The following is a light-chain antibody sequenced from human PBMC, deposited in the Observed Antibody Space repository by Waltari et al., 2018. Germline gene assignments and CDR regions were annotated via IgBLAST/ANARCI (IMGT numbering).Light chain of an antibody. CDR2: WAS. CDR1: RSVLYSPNNKNY. CDR3: QQFYGSPFT. Sequence: DIVMTQSPDSLAVSLGERVTINCNCSRSVLYSPNNKNYLSWYQQKPGQPPKLLIYWASTRESGVPDRFSGSGSGTDFTLTISSLQAEDVALYYCQQFYGSPFTFGGGTKVEIK. V-gene: IGKV4-1*01. J-gene: IGKJ4*01.